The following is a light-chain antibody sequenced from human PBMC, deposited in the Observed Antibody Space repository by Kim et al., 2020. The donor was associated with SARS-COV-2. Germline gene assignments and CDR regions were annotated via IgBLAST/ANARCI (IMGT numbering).Light chain of an antibody. J-gene: IGLJ3*02. CDR1: SSDVGGYNY. V-gene: IGLV2-14*03. CDR2: DVS. CDR3: ISYTSSSTWV. Sequence: GQSITISCTGTSSDVGGYNYVSWYQQHPGKAPKLMIYDVSKRPSGVSTRFSGSKSGNTASLTISGLQAEDEADYYCISYTSSSTWVFGGGTKLTVL.